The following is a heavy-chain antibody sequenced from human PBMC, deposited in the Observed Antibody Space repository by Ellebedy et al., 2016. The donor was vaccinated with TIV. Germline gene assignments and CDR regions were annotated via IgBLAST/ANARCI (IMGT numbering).Heavy chain of an antibody. CDR3: AREEVVPAANTPGWYYYGMDV. CDR2: ISYDGSNK. Sequence: GESLKISXAASGFTFSSYAMHWVRQAPGKGLEWVAVISYDGSNKYYADSVKGRFTISRDNSKNTLYLQMNSLRAEDTAVYYCAREEVVPAANTPGWYYYGMDVWGQGTTVTVSS. CDR1: GFTFSSYA. D-gene: IGHD2-2*01. J-gene: IGHJ6*02. V-gene: IGHV3-30*04.